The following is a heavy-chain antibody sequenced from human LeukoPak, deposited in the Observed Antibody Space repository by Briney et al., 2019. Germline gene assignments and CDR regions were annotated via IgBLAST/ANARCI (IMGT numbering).Heavy chain of an antibody. V-gene: IGHV3-74*03. CDR2: IDNDGTDM. J-gene: IGHJ4*02. Sequence: GGSLRLSRAASGFTFSSYSMNWVRQAPGKGLGWVARIDNDGTDMTYANSVKGRFIVSRDNARNTLYLQMNSLRVEDTGIYYCARVFHLIDHWGQGTLVTVSS. CDR3: ARVFHLIDH. CDR1: GFTFSSYS.